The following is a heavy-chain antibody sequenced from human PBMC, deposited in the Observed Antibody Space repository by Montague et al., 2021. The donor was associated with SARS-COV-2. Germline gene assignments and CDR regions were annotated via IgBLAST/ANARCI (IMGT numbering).Heavy chain of an antibody. CDR3: VRHPHYDGLNGPPDF. CDR2: VLYNKGT. D-gene: IGHD3-9*01. J-gene: IGHJ4*02. V-gene: IGHV4-59*08. CDR1: GVSVTDYY. Sequence: SETLSLTCTVSGVSVTDYYWSWIRQPPGKGLEWVGDVLYNKGTNFNPSLKSRVAISVDTSKYQFSLRLTSVTAADTALYYCVRHPHYDGLNGPPDFWDQGTLVTVSS.